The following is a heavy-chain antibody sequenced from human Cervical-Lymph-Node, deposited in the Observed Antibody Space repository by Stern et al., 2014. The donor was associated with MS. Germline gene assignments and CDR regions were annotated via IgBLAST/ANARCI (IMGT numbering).Heavy chain of an antibody. CDR2: ICPSDSEP. CDR3: GREVALTAGLLGF. D-gene: IGHD3-22*01. CDR1: GYSFSSYW. Sequence: EVQLVQSGAEVKKPGESLKIACKGSGYSFSSYWIAWVRQMPGKGLEWMGMICPSDSEPRYSPSFEGQVTISVDKSTSTAYLHWSSLKASDTARYYCGREVALTAGLLGFWGQGTQVIVS. J-gene: IGHJ4*02. V-gene: IGHV5-51*01.